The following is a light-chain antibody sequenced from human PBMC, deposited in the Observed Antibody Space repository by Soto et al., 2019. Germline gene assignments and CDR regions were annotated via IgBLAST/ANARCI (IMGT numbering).Light chain of an antibody. Sequence: DVVMTQSPLSLPVTLGQPASISCRSSQSLVYSDGNTYLNWFQQRPGQSPRRLIYKVSNRDSGVPDRFSGSGSGTDFTLKISRVEAEDLGVYYCMQGTPWPRTFGQGTKLEIK. CDR3: MQGTPWPRT. CDR1: QSLVYSDGNTY. CDR2: KVS. V-gene: IGKV2-30*01. J-gene: IGKJ2*01.